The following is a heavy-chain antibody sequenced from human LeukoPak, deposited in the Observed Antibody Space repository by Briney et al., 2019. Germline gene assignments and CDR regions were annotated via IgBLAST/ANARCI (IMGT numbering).Heavy chain of an antibody. CDR2: INHSGST. CDR3: AITYYYGSGSLFDY. J-gene: IGHJ4*02. V-gene: IGHV4-34*01. CDR1: GGSFSGYY. D-gene: IGHD3-10*01. Sequence: SETLSLTCAVYGGSFSGYYWSWIRQPPGKGLEWLGEINHSGSTNYNPSLKSRVTISVDTSKNQFSLKLSSVTAADTAVYYCAITYYYGSGSLFDYWGQGTLVTVSS.